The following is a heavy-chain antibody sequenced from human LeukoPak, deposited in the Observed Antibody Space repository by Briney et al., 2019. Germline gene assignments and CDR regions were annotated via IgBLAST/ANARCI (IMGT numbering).Heavy chain of an antibody. Sequence: SLRLSCAASGFTFSSYAMSWVRQAPGKGLEWVSGISWNSGSIGYADSVKGRFTISRDNAKNSMYLQMNSLRAEDTALYYCAKDTDITVAGLVDYWGQGTLVTVSS. V-gene: IGHV3-9*01. CDR3: AKDTDITVAGLVDY. CDR2: ISWNSGSI. D-gene: IGHD6-19*01. CDR1: GFTFSSYA. J-gene: IGHJ4*02.